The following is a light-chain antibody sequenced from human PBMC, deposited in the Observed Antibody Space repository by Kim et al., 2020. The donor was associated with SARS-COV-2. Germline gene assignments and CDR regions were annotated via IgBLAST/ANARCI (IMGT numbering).Light chain of an antibody. Sequence: LMVTIFCSFRSSIIGRSCVIWYQQLPGSAPPLLIYGVDQRPSGVPDRFSGSMSGTSASLAFSGFHCEDDADYYCAICYFRVEAFVFGAGAKVSVL. V-gene: IGLV1-44*01. J-gene: IGLJ1*01. CDR2: GVD. CDR3: AICYFRVEAFV. CDR1: SSIIGRSC.